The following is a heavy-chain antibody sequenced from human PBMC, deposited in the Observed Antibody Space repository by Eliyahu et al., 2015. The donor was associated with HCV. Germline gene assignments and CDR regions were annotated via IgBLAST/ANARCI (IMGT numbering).Heavy chain of an antibody. CDR3: ARLRYFDWPKGDAFDI. Sequence: EVQLVESGGGLVQPGRSLRLSCAASGFTFDDYAMHWVRQAPGKGLEWVSGISWNSGSIGYADSVKGRFTISRDNAKNSLYLQMNSLRAEDTALYYCARLRYFDWPKGDAFDIWGQGTMVTVSS. CDR1: GFTFDDYA. V-gene: IGHV3-9*01. D-gene: IGHD3-9*01. CDR2: ISWNSGSI. J-gene: IGHJ3*02.